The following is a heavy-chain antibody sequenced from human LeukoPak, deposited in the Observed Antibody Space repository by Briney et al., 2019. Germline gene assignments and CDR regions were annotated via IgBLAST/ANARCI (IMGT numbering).Heavy chain of an antibody. Sequence: GASMKVSCKASGYTFTSYYMHWGRQAPGQGREWMGWINPNSGGTNYAQKFQGRVTMTRDTSIRTAYMELSRLRSDDTAVYYCASESEVAAGYEGQTYFDYWGQGTLVTVSS. CDR2: INPNSGGT. D-gene: IGHD6-13*01. V-gene: IGHV1-2*02. CDR1: GYTFTSYY. J-gene: IGHJ4*02. CDR3: ASESEVAAGYEGQTYFDY.